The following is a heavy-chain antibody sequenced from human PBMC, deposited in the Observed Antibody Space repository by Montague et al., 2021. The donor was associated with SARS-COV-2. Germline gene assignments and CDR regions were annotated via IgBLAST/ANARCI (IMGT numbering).Heavy chain of an antibody. J-gene: IGHJ3*02. CDR1: GGSISDYY. V-gene: IGHV4-34*10. CDR3: ARGLDTVFGGLIMPHAAGPLDS. Sequence: SETLSLTCAVSGGSISDYYWTWIRQPPGKGLEWIGEVDHRGSSSYNPSLQSRLTISVDRSKNQFSLRLKSVTAADTAVYYCARGLDTVFGGLIMPHAAGPLDSWGHGTKVTVSS. D-gene: IGHD3-16*01. CDR2: VDHRGSS.